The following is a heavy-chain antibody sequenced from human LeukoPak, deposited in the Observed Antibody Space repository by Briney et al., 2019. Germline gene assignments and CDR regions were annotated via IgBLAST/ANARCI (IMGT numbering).Heavy chain of an antibody. J-gene: IGHJ4*02. CDR1: GGSISSSSYY. V-gene: IGHV4-39*07. CDR3: ASEVNSGSYPRGY. D-gene: IGHD1-26*01. CDR2: IYHSGST. Sequence: PSETLSLTCTVSGGSISSSSYYWGWIRQPPGKGLEWIGSIYHSGSTYYNPSLKSRVTISVDTSKNQFSLKLSSVTAADTAVYYCASEVNSGSYPRGYWGQGTLVTVSS.